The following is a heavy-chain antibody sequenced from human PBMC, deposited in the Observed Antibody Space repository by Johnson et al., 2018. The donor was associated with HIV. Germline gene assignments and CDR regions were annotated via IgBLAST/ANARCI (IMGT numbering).Heavy chain of an antibody. V-gene: IGHV3-11*04. CDR2: ISSSATTK. CDR3: AGQECSGYYGGAFDI. J-gene: IGHJ3*02. D-gene: IGHD3-22*01. Sequence: QVQLVESGGGLVKPGESLRLSCAASGFTFSDYYMSWIRQAPGKGLEWVSYISSSATTKYYADSVKGRFTISRDSAKNSLYLQMTSLRAEDTAVDYCAGQECSGYYGGAFDIWGQGRMVTVSS. CDR1: GFTFSDYY.